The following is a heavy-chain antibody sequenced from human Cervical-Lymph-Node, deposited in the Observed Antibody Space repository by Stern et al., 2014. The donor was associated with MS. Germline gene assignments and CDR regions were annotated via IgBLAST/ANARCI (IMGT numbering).Heavy chain of an antibody. CDR2: INPSSGDA. V-gene: IGHV1-2*06. Sequence: VQLVESGAEVKKPGASAKVSCKASGYTFTGNYIHWVRQAPGQGLEWMGRINPSSGDADYAQKFQGRVAMTRDISISTVYLEINRLSFDDAATYYCARRVIGSSHFDYWGRGTLVTVSS. CDR3: ARRVIGSSHFDY. CDR1: GYTFTGNY. D-gene: IGHD3-16*02. J-gene: IGHJ4*02.